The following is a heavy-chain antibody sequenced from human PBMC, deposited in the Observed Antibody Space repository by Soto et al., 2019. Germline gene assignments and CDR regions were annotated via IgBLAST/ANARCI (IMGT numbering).Heavy chain of an antibody. D-gene: IGHD1-26*01. CDR2: IYYSGST. J-gene: IGHJ6*02. V-gene: IGHV4-39*01. CDR3: ARLGGYPYYGMDV. CDR1: GGSISSISYY. Sequence: SETLSLTCTVSGGSISSISYYWGWIRQPPGKGLEWIGSIYYSGSTYYNPSLKSRVTISVDTSKNQFSLKLSSVTAADTAVYYCARLGGYPYYGMDVWGQGTTVTVSS.